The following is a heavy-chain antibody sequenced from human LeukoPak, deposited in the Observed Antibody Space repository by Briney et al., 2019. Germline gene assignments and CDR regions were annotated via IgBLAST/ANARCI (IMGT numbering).Heavy chain of an antibody. V-gene: IGHV3-48*03. Sequence: PGGSLRLSCAASGFTFTGYEMNWVRQAPGKGLEWVSSISRIGSTMYYADSVKGRFTISRDNAKNSLYLQMNSLRAEDTSVYYCARAAYMVRGVIITPPFDYWGQGALVTVSS. J-gene: IGHJ4*02. CDR3: ARAAYMVRGVIITPPFDY. CDR2: ISRIGSTM. D-gene: IGHD3-10*01. CDR1: GFTFTGYE.